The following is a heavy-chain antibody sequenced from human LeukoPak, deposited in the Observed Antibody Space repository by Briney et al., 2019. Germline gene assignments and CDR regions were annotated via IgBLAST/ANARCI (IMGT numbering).Heavy chain of an antibody. Sequence: HTGGSLRLSCAASTFTFSSYSMNWVRQAPGKGLEWVSYISSGSSTVYYADSVKGRFTISRDNAKNSLYLQMNSLRDEDTAVYYCARGFYGSGSYLFDYWGQGTLVTVSS. CDR2: ISSGSSTV. V-gene: IGHV3-48*02. D-gene: IGHD3-10*01. CDR1: TFTFSSYS. J-gene: IGHJ4*02. CDR3: ARGFYGSGSYLFDY.